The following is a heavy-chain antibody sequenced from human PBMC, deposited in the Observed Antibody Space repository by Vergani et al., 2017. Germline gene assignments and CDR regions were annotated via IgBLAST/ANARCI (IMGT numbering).Heavy chain of an antibody. J-gene: IGHJ6*02. CDR2: IYSGGST. V-gene: IGHV3-66*01. CDR1: GFTVSSNY. CDR3: ARRSIAMAGRYGMDV. Sequence: EVQLVESGGGLVQPGGSLRLSCAASGFTVSSNYMSWVRQAPGKGLEWVSVIYSGGSTYYADSVKDRFTISRDNSKNTRNLQMNSLRADDTAVYYCARRSIAMAGRYGMDVWGQGTTVTVSS. D-gene: IGHD6-19*01.